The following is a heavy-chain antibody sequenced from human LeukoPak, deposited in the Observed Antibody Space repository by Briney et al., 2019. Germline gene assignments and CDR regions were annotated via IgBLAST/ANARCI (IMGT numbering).Heavy chain of an antibody. Sequence: GRSLRLSCAASGFTFSSYDMHCVPHAPDKGLEWVALISDDGRKKYYAHSVKSRFTISRDNSKNTLYLQVNSLRPEDTAVYYCANALGAYGSNWHPFHCWGQGTLVTVSS. J-gene: IGHJ4*02. CDR1: GFTFSSYD. D-gene: IGHD6-13*01. CDR2: ISDDGRKK. V-gene: IGHV3-30*18. CDR3: ANALGAYGSNWHPFHC.